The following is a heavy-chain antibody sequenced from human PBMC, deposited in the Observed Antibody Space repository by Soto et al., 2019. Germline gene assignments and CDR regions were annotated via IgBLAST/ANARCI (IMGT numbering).Heavy chain of an antibody. V-gene: IGHV4-59*01. Sequence: SETLSLTCTVSGGSISSYYWSWIRQPPGRGLEWIGYIYYSGSTNYNPSLKSRVTISVDTSKNQFSLKLSSVTAADTAVYYCARDIVVVVAATGHKYNWFDPWGQGTLVTVSS. CDR3: ARDIVVVVAATGHKYNWFDP. J-gene: IGHJ5*02. D-gene: IGHD2-15*01. CDR2: IYYSGST. CDR1: GGSISSYY.